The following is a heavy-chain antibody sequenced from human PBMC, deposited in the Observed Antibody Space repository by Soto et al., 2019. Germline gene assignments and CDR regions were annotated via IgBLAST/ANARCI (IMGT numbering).Heavy chain of an antibody. D-gene: IGHD3-10*01. CDR2: INPSGGST. J-gene: IGHJ6*03. CDR1: GYTFTSYY. V-gene: IGHV1-46*03. Sequence: ASVKVSCKASGYTFTSYYMHWVRQAPGQGLEWMGIINPSGGSTSYAQKFQGRVTMTRDTSTSTVYMELSSLRSEDTAVYYCARGGYYGALLPAGMDVWGKGTTVTVSS. CDR3: ARGGYYGALLPAGMDV.